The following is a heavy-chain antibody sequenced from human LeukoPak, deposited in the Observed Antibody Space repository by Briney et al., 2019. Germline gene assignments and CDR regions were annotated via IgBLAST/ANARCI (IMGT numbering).Heavy chain of an antibody. CDR1: GFTHSSYA. V-gene: IGHV3-23*01. CDR3: AKGTGGNPLLAFDI. CDR2: ISGSGGST. D-gene: IGHD4-23*01. J-gene: IGHJ3*02. Sequence: GGSLRLSCAASGFTHSSYAMSWLRHAPGKGLEWVSAISGSGGSTYYADSGKGRFTISRDNSKNTLYLQMNSLRAEDTAVYYCAKGTGGNPLLAFDIWGQGTMVTVSS.